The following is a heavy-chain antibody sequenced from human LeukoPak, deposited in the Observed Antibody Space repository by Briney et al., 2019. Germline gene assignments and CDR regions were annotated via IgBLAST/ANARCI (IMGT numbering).Heavy chain of an antibody. CDR1: GDSINNDTYY. J-gene: IGHJ4*02. CDR2: MYVSGSS. CDR3: ARDRSYYSDTGADY. Sequence: SETLSLTCIVSGDSINNDTYYWNWIRQPAGKGLEWIGRMYVSGSSNYNPALKSRVSISVDTSKSQFSLRLSSVTAADTAVYYCARDRSYYSDTGADYWGQGIMVIVSS. V-gene: IGHV4-61*02. D-gene: IGHD3-22*01.